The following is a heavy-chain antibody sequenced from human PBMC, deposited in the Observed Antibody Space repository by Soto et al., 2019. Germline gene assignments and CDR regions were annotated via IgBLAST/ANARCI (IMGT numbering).Heavy chain of an antibody. CDR1: GGSFSGYY. J-gene: IGHJ4*02. Sequence: SETLSLTCAFYGGSFSGYYWSWIRQPPGKGLEWIGEINHSGSTNYNPSLKSRVTISVDTSKNQFSLKLSSVTAADTAVYYCARGPPLLWFGQYSSFDYWGQGTLVTVSS. CDR2: INHSGST. D-gene: IGHD3-10*01. V-gene: IGHV4-34*01. CDR3: ARGPPLLWFGQYSSFDY.